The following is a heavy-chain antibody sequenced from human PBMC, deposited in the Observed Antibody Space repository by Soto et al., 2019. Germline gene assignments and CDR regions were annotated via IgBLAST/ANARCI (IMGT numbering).Heavy chain of an antibody. CDR3: ARDRYRSSWYPNSGDYYYGMDV. CDR2: ISAYNGNT. D-gene: IGHD6-13*01. Sequence: SVKVSCKASGYTFTSYGISWVRQAPVQGLEWMGWISAYNGNTNYAQKLQGRVTMTTDTSTSTAYMELRSLRSDDTAVYYCARDRYRSSWYPNSGDYYYGMDVWGQGTTVTVSS. CDR1: GYTFTSYG. V-gene: IGHV1-18*04. J-gene: IGHJ6*02.